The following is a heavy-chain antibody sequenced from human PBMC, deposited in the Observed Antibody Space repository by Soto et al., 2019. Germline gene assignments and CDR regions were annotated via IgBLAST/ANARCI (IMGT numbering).Heavy chain of an antibody. CDR3: ARGGMVIIPSATAFDY. D-gene: IGHD3-3*01. V-gene: IGHV4-4*07. CDR2: IYASGST. Sequence: PETLLLSCSDSSGPFRPYYWSWTRQPAGKGLEWIGRIYASGSTNYNPSLKGRVTMSVATSKNQFSLKLSSMTAADTAVYYCARGGMVIIPSATAFDYWGQGTLVTVS. J-gene: IGHJ4*02. CDR1: SGPFRPYY.